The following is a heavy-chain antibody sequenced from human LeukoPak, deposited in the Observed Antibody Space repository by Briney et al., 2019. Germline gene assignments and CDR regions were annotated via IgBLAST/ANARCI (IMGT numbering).Heavy chain of an antibody. CDR1: GFTLRSYA. D-gene: IGHD6-19*01. J-gene: IGHJ5*02. CDR3: AKVVWSSGWGGWFDP. Sequence: GSLRLSRAAPGFTLRSYAMHCVRHAPRKRLGWGADISYDGSSNNYVYSAKGRFTISRDNSKNTLYLRLNRLRAEDTAGIYCAKVVWSSGWGGWFDPWGQGTLATVSS. V-gene: IGHV3-30*04. CDR2: ISYDGSSN.